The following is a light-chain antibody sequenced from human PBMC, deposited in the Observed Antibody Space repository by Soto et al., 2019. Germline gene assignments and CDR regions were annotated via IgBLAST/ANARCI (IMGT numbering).Light chain of an antibody. J-gene: IGKJ2*01. CDR1: QSVSSH. Sequence: EIVMTQSPDTLSVSPGERATLSCRASQSVSSHLAWYQQKPGQAPRLLISAASTRATGIPDRFSGSGSGADFTLTISSLQSEDFAVYCCQQYNNRPRTFGQGTKLEIK. CDR3: QQYNNRPRT. V-gene: IGKV3-15*01. CDR2: AAS.